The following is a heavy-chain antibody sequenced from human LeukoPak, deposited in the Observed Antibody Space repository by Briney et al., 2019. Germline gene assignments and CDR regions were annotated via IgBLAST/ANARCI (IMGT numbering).Heavy chain of an antibody. Sequence: PGGSLRLSCAAPGFTFSSFIMNWVRQAPGKGLEWVSYISSSSGTIYYADSVKGRFTISRDNAKNSLYLQMDSLTDEDTAVYFCVRDRIWAFDMWGQGTMVTVSS. CDR2: ISSSSGTI. V-gene: IGHV3-48*02. J-gene: IGHJ3*02. CDR3: VRDRIWAFDM. CDR1: GFTFSSFI.